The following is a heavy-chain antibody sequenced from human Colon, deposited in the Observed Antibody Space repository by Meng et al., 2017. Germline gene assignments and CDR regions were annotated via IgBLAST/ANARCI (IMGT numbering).Heavy chain of an antibody. V-gene: IGHV4-4*07. CDR3: ARGWYNYGLDV. CDR2: IYNTGST. Sequence: SATLSLTCTVSGGSMSTYHWSWIRQSAGKGLEWLGRIYNTGSTTYTPSLGGRVTMSVDTSKNQVSLRLTSLTAADTAVYYCARGWYNYGLDVWGQGTTVTVSS. D-gene: IGHD6-19*01. J-gene: IGHJ6*02. CDR1: GGSMSTYH.